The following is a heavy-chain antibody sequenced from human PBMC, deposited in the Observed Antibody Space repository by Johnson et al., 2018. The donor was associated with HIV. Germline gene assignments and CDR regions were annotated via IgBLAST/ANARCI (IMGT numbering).Heavy chain of an antibody. CDR2: IYSGGST. CDR3: TTHSGSYDFDI. J-gene: IGHJ3*02. CDR1: GVTVSTNY. D-gene: IGHD1-26*01. Sequence: VQLVESGGGLIQPGGSLRLSCAASGVTVSTNYMSWVRQAPGKGLEWVSVIYSGGSTYYADSVKGRFTISRDHSKHTLYLQMNSLRVEDTAVYYCTTHSGSYDFDIWGQGTMVTVSS. V-gene: IGHV3-53*01.